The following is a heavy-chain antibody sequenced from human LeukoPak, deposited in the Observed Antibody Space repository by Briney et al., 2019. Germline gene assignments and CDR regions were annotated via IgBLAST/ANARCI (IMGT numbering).Heavy chain of an antibody. V-gene: IGHV3-30-3*01. CDR2: ISYDGSNK. CDR1: GFTFSSYA. J-gene: IGHJ3*02. Sequence: GGSLRLSCAASGFTFSSYAMHWVRQAPGKGLEWVAVISYDGSNKYYADSVKGRFTISRDNSKNTLYLQMNSLRAEDTAVYYCARGGDSYGSDAFDIWGQGTMVTVSS. CDR3: ARGGDSYGSDAFDI. D-gene: IGHD5-18*01.